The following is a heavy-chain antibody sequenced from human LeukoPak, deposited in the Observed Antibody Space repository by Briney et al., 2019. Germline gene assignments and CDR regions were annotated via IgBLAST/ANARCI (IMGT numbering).Heavy chain of an antibody. V-gene: IGHV3-74*01. Sequence: GGSLRLSCAASGFTFSSYWMHWVRQAPGKGLVWVSRINSDGSSTSYVDSVKGRFTVSRDNAKNTLYLQMNSLRAEDTAVYYCARAPYDSGWSIDYWGQGTLVIVSS. CDR1: GFTFSSYW. J-gene: IGHJ4*02. CDR2: INSDGSST. D-gene: IGHD6-19*01. CDR3: ARAPYDSGWSIDY.